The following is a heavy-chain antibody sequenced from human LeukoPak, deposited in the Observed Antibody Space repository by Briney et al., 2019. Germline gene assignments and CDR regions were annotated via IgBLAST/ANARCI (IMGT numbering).Heavy chain of an antibody. CDR3: ARDRFTMVRGVIIRSSSSSEYFQH. J-gene: IGHJ1*01. D-gene: IGHD3-10*01. V-gene: IGHV1-69*05. Sequence: SVKVSCKASGGTFSSYAISWVRQAPGQGLEWMGRIIPIFGTANYAQKFRGRVTITTDESTSTAYMELSSLRSEDTAVYYCARDRFTMVRGVIIRSSSSSEYFQHWGQGTLVAVSS. CDR1: GGTFSSYA. CDR2: IIPIFGTA.